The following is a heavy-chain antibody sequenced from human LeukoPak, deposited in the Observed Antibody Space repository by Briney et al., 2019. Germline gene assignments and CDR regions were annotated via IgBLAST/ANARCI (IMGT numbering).Heavy chain of an antibody. CDR1: GYTFTSYG. J-gene: IGHJ5*02. D-gene: IGHD6-13*01. Sequence: ASVKVSCKASGYTFTSYGISWVRQAPGQGLEWMGWISAYNGNANYAQKLQGRVTMTTDTSTSTAYMELRSLRSDDTAVYYCARGSAAAGTDWFDPWGQGTLVTVSS. V-gene: IGHV1-18*01. CDR2: ISAYNGNA. CDR3: ARGSAAAGTDWFDP.